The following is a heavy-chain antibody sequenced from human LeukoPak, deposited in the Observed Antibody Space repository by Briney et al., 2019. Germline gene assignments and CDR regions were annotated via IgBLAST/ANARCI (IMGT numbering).Heavy chain of an antibody. V-gene: IGHV1-69*01. CDR2: IIPIFGTA. J-gene: IGHJ5*02. CDR3: ARDHWEVGATTPWFDP. CDR1: GGTFSSYA. D-gene: IGHD1-26*01. Sequence: SVKVSCKASGGTFSSYAISWVRQAPGQGLKWMGGIIPIFGTANYAQKFQGRVTITADESTSTAYMELSSLRSEDTAVYHCARDHWEVGATTPWFDPWGQGTLVTVSS.